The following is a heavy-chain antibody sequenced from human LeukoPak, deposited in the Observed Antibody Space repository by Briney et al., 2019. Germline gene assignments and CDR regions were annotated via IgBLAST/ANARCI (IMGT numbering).Heavy chain of an antibody. D-gene: IGHD4-17*01. Sequence: PSETLSLTCTVSGGSVSSGSHYWSWIRQPPGKGLEWIGYIYYSGSTNYNPSLKSRVTISVDTSKNQFSLKLSSVTAADTAVYYCARSGGFYGDYGDAFDIWGQGTMVTVSS. CDR3: ARSGGFYGDYGDAFDI. CDR2: IYYSGST. J-gene: IGHJ3*02. V-gene: IGHV4-61*01. CDR1: GGSVSSGSHY.